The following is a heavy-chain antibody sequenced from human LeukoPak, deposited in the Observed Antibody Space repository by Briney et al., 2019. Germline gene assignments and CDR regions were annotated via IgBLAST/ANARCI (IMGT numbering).Heavy chain of an antibody. CDR1: GFTFSSYS. V-gene: IGHV3-21*01. CDR3: ARWLGSGSYPGDYYFDY. CDR2: ISSSSGYI. Sequence: GGSLRLSCAASGFTFSSYSMNWVRQAPGKGLEWVSSISSSSGYIYYADSVKGRFTISRDNAKNSAYLQMNSLRAEDTAVYYCARWLGSGSYPGDYYFDYWGQGTLVTVSS. D-gene: IGHD3-10*01. J-gene: IGHJ4*02.